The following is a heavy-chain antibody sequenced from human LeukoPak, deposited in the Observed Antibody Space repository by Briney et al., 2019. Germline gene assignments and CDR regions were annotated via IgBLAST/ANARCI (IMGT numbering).Heavy chain of an antibody. V-gene: IGHV1-2*02. J-gene: IGHJ5*02. CDR3: ASGYCSSTSCYPRGDWFDP. CDR1: GGTFSSYA. Sequence: ASVKVSCKASGGTFSSYAISWVRQAPGQGLEWMGWINPNSGGTNYAQKFQGRVTMTRDTSISTAYMELSRLRSDDTAVYYCASGYCSSTSCYPRGDWFDPWGQGTLVTVSS. D-gene: IGHD2-2*03. CDR2: INPNSGGT.